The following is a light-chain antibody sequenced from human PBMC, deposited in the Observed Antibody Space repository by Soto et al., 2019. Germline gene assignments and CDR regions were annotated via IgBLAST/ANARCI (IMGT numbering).Light chain of an antibody. V-gene: IGLV2-14*01. J-gene: IGLJ3*02. CDR2: DVS. Sequence: QSALTQPGSVSGIAGQSITISCTGTSSDVGGYKYVSWYQQHPGKAPKLLIYDVSYRPSGVSNRFSGSKSGNTASLTISGLQPEDEADYYCRSYTNTNPRVFGGGTKLTVL. CDR1: SSDVGGYKY. CDR3: RSYTNTNPRV.